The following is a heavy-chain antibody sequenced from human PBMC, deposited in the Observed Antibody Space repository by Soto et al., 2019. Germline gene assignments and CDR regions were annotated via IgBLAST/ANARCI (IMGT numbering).Heavy chain of an antibody. Sequence: QVQLQESGPGLVKPSETLSLTCTVSGGSISSYYWSWIRQPPGKGLEWIGYIYYSGSTNYNPSLKSRVTISVDTSKNQFSLQLSSVTAADTAVYYCAREGGSIAARWADWFDPWGQGTLVTVSS. CDR2: IYYSGST. V-gene: IGHV4-59*01. CDR1: GGSISSYY. D-gene: IGHD6-6*01. CDR3: AREGGSIAARWADWFDP. J-gene: IGHJ5*02.